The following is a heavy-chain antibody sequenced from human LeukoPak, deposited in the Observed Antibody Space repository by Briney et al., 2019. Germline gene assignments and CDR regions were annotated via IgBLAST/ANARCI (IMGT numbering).Heavy chain of an antibody. Sequence: SETLSLTCTVSGGSISGFYWSWIRQSPGKGLDWIGYIYYSGSTNYNPSLKSRVTISVDTSKNQFSLKLSSVTAADTAVYYCARETAAAGNDAFDIWGQGTMVTVSS. V-gene: IGHV4-59*01. J-gene: IGHJ3*02. CDR3: ARETAAAGNDAFDI. D-gene: IGHD6-13*01. CDR2: IYYSGST. CDR1: GGSISGFY.